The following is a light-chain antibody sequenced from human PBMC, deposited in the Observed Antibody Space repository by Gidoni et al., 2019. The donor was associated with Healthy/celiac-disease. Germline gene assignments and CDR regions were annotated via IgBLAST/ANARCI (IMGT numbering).Light chain of an antibody. J-gene: IGKJ1*01. CDR1: QSISSY. CDR3: QQSYSTPPT. Sequence: DIQMIQSPSFPSASVGDRVTITCRASQSISSYLNWYQQKPGKAPKLLIYAASSLQRGVPTRFSSSGAGTDFTLTISSLQPEDFATYYCQQSYSTPPTFGQXTKVEIK. CDR2: AAS. V-gene: IGKV1-39*01.